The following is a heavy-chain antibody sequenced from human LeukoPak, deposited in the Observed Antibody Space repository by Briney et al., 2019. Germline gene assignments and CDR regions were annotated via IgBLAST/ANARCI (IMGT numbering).Heavy chain of an antibody. J-gene: IGHJ5*02. CDR2: TYFRSTWYN. CDR1: GDSVSSNSVT. V-gene: IGHV6-1*01. D-gene: IGHD2-2*01. Sequence: SQTLSLTCAISGDSVSSNSVTWNWIRQSPSRGLEWLGRTYFRSTWYNDYAVSVRGRITVNPDTSKNQFSLHLNSVTPEDTAVYYCARRLTQYDCFDPWGQGILVTVSS. CDR3: ARRLTQYDCFDP.